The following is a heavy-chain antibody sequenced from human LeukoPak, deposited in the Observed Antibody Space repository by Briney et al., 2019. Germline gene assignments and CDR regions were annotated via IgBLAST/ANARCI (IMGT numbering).Heavy chain of an antibody. Sequence: SETLSLTCTVSGGSISSYYWGWIRQPPGKGLEWIGSLYHSGSTYYNPSLKSRVTMSVDRSKNQFSLKLSSVTAADTAVYYCAREDSNSDAFDIWGQGTTVTVSS. V-gene: IGHV4-38-2*02. CDR2: LYHSGST. D-gene: IGHD4-11*01. CDR1: GGSISSYY. J-gene: IGHJ3*02. CDR3: AREDSNSDAFDI.